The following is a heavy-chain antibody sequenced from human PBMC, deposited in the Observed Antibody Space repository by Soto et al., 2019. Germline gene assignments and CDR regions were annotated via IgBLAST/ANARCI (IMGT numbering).Heavy chain of an antibody. CDR3: ARDIYGSGANWFDP. Sequence: PSETLSLTCTVSGGSVSSGSYYWSWIRQPPGKGLEWIGYIYYSGSTNYNPPLKSRVPISVDTSKMQVSRKLGSVTAADTAVYYCARDIYGSGANWFDPWGQGTLVTVSS. V-gene: IGHV4-61*01. CDR2: IYYSGST. J-gene: IGHJ5*02. CDR1: GGSVSSGSYY. D-gene: IGHD3-10*01.